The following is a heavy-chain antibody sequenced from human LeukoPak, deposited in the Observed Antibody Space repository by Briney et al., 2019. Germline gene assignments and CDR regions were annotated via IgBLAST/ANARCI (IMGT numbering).Heavy chain of an antibody. CDR3: TRYYYDSSGYRLFDI. J-gene: IGHJ3*02. V-gene: IGHV1-69*13. D-gene: IGHD3-22*01. Sequence: SVKVSCKASGGTFSSYAISWVRQAPGQGLEWMGGIIPIFGTANYAQKFQGRVTITADESTSTAYMELSSLRSEDTAVYYCTRYYYDSSGYRLFDIWGQGTMVTVSS. CDR1: GGTFSSYA. CDR2: IIPIFGTA.